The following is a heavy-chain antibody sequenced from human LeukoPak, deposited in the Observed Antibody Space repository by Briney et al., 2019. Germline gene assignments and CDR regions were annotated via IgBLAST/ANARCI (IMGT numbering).Heavy chain of an antibody. V-gene: IGHV3-21*01. CDR2: ISSSSSYI. CDR1: GFTFSSYS. J-gene: IGHJ4*02. CDR3: ARGGTTVLHYFDY. Sequence: PGGSLRLSRAASGFTFSSYSMNWVRQAPGKGLEWVSSISSSSSYIYYADSVKGRFTISRDNAKNSLYLQMNSLRAEDTAVYYCARGGTTVLHYFDYWGQGTLVTVSS. D-gene: IGHD2-2*01.